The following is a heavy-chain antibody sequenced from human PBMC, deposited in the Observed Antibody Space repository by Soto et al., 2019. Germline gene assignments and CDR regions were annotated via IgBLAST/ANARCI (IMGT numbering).Heavy chain of an antibody. Sequence: PSETLSLTCTVSGGSISSGGYYWIWIRQPPGKGLEWIGYIYYSGSTYYNPSLKSRVTISVDTSKNQFSLKLSSVTAADTAVYYCARTTYYYDSSGPYYFDYWGQGTLVTVSS. CDR2: IYYSGST. J-gene: IGHJ4*02. CDR3: ARTTYYYDSSGPYYFDY. CDR1: GGSISSGGYY. V-gene: IGHV4-30-4*01. D-gene: IGHD3-22*01.